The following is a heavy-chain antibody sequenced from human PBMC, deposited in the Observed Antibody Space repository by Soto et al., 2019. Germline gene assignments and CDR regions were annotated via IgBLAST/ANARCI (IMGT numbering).Heavy chain of an antibody. CDR3: ASGIQLWLRRINNGYAG. J-gene: IGHJ4*02. Sequence: QVQLVQSGAEVKKPESSVKVSCKAPGGTFSTYAISWVRQAPGQGLEWMGGIIPMFGTANYARRFQDRVTITADESTNTFYMELSSLRSEDTAVYFCASGIQLWLRRINNGYAGWGQGTLVTVSS. D-gene: IGHD5-18*01. CDR2: IIPMFGTA. V-gene: IGHV1-69*12. CDR1: GGTFSTYA.